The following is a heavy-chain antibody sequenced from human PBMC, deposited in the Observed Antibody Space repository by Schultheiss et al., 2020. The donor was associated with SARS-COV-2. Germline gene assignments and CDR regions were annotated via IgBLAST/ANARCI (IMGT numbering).Heavy chain of an antibody. Sequence: GGSLRLSCAASGFTFSSYSMNWVRQAPGKGLEWVSAISGSGGSTYYADSVKGRFTISRDNSKNTLYLQMNSLRAEDTAVYYCTTDWTVTDAFDIWGQGTMVTVSS. CDR1: GFTFSSYS. D-gene: IGHD4-17*01. CDR3: TTDWTVTDAFDI. J-gene: IGHJ3*02. V-gene: IGHV3-23*01. CDR2: ISGSGGST.